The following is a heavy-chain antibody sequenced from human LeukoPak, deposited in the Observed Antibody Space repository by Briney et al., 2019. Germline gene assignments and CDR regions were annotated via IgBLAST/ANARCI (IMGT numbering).Heavy chain of an antibody. Sequence: SVKVSCKASGGTFSSYAISWVRQAPGQGLEWMGGIIPILGTANYAQKFQGRVTITADKSTSTAYMELSSLRSEDTAVYYCARDGITMVRGVIDWFDPWGQGTLVTVSS. CDR2: IIPILGTA. V-gene: IGHV1-69*06. CDR1: GGTFSSYA. J-gene: IGHJ5*02. D-gene: IGHD3-10*01. CDR3: ARDGITMVRGVIDWFDP.